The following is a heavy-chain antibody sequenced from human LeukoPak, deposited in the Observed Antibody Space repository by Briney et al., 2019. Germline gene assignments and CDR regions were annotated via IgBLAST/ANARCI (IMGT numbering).Heavy chain of an antibody. Sequence: PGGSLRLSCAASGFPFSTFALSWIRQAPGKGLEWVSGIDAGGSNTYYADSVRGRFTISRDNSKNTLFLQMNSLRAGDTAVYYCAKPSGDYEYFDSWGQGTLVTVAS. J-gene: IGHJ4*02. CDR2: IDAGGSNT. D-gene: IGHD4-17*01. V-gene: IGHV3-23*01. CDR3: AKPSGDYEYFDS. CDR1: GFPFSTFA.